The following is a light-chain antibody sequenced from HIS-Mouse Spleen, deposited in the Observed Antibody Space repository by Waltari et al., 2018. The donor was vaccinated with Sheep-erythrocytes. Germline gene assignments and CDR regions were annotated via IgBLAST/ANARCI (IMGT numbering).Light chain of an antibody. CDR1: QSVSSY. V-gene: IGKV3-11*01. CDR3: MQALQTPVGYT. Sequence: EIVLTQSPATLSLSPGERATLSCRASQSVSSYLAWYQQKPGQAPRLLIYDASNRATGIPARFSGSGSGTEFTLKISRVEAEDVGVYYCMQALQTPVGYTFGQGTKLEIK. J-gene: IGKJ2*01. CDR2: DAS.